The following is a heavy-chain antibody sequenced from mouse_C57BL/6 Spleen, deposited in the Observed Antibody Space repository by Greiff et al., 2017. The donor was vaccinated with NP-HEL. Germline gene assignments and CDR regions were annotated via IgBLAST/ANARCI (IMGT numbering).Heavy chain of an antibody. Sequence: EVQLQQSGPELVKPGASVKISCKASGYTFTDYYMNWVKQSHGKSLEWIGDINPNNGGTSYNQKFKGKATLTVDKSSSTAYMELRSLTSEDSAVYYCASRSVSSPFDYWGQGTTLTVSS. CDR1: GYTFTDYY. J-gene: IGHJ2*01. V-gene: IGHV1-26*01. CDR3: ASRSVSSPFDY. CDR2: INPNNGGT. D-gene: IGHD1-1*01.